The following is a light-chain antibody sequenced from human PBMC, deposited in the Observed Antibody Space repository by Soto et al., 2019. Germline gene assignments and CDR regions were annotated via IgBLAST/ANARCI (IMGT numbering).Light chain of an antibody. CDR1: SSNIGSNF. CDR3: GTWDSSLSAV. Sequence: QSVLTQPPSVPAAPGQKVTIYCSGSSSNIGSNFVSWYQQLPGTAPKLLIYEDNKRPSGIPDRFSGSKSGTSATLGITGLQTGDEADYYCGTWDSSLSAVFGGGTKVTV. V-gene: IGLV1-51*01. CDR2: EDN. J-gene: IGLJ2*01.